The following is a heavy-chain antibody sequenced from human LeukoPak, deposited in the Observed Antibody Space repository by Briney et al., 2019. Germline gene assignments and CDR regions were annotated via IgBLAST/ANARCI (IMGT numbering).Heavy chain of an antibody. CDR3: AKAPYYYDTSGYFFRNFDY. D-gene: IGHD3-22*01. J-gene: IGHJ4*02. Sequence: GGSLRLSCAASGFTFDDYAMSWVRQAAGKGLEWVSSISGNGGSIYYADSVKGRFTISRDNSKNTVYLQMNSLRAEDTALYFCAKAPYYYDTSGYFFRNFDYWGQGTLVTVSS. V-gene: IGHV3-23*01. CDR1: GFTFDDYA. CDR2: ISGNGGSI.